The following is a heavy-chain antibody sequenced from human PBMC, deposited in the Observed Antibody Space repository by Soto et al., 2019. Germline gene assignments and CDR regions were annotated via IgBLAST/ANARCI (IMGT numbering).Heavy chain of an antibody. CDR1: GGTFSSYA. CDR3: ARDSCGGDCSNYYYGMDV. Sequence: QVQLVQSGAEVKKPGSSVKVSCKASGGTFSSYAISWVRQAPGQGLEWMGGIIPIFGTANYAQKFQGRVTITADESTSTAYMGLSSLRSEDTAVYYCARDSCGGDCSNYYYGMDVWGQGTTVTVSS. D-gene: IGHD2-21*02. CDR2: IIPIFGTA. J-gene: IGHJ6*02. V-gene: IGHV1-69*12.